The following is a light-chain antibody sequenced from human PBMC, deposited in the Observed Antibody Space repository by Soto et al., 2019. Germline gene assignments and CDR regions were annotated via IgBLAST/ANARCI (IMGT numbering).Light chain of an antibody. Sequence: AILMTQSPSSLSASTGDRVTITCRASQGISSYLAWYQQKPGKAPKVLIHAASSLQSGVSSRFSGSGSGTDFILTISSLQPEDFATYYCQQTNSFPLTFGGGTTGDIK. CDR1: QGISSY. V-gene: IGKV1-8*01. CDR2: AAS. J-gene: IGKJ4*01. CDR3: QQTNSFPLT.